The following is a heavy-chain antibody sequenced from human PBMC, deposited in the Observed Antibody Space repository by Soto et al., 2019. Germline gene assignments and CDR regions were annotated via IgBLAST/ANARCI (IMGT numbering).Heavy chain of an antibody. V-gene: IGHV3-21*01. Sequence: PGGSLRLSCAASGFTFSSYSMNWVRQAPGKGLEWVSSISSSSSYINYADSVKGRFTISRDNAKNSLYLEMNSLRAEDTAVYYCARVQIPHGAQDDFDIWGQGTMVTVSS. CDR2: ISSSSSYI. CDR1: GFTFSSYS. J-gene: IGHJ3*02. CDR3: ARVQIPHGAQDDFDI. D-gene: IGHD4-17*01.